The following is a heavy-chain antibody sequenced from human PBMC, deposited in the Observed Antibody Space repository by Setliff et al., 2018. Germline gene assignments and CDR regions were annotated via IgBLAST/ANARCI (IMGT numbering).Heavy chain of an antibody. D-gene: IGHD1-26*01. J-gene: IGHJ3*02. CDR3: ARKGISALSGAFDM. V-gene: IGHV4-4*07. CDR1: GGSISNYY. Sequence: PSETLSLTCTVPGGSISNYYWSWIRQPAGKGLEWIGRIYTSGSTNYNPSLKSRVTMSVDTSKNQFSLKLSSVTAADTAVYYCARKGISALSGAFDMWGQGTMGTVSS. CDR2: IYTSGST.